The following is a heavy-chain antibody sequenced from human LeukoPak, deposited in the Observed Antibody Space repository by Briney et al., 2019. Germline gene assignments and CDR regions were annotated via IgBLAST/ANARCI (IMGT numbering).Heavy chain of an antibody. D-gene: IGHD6-13*01. Sequence: GGSLRLSCAASGFTFDDYTMHWVRQAPGKGLERVSLITWDGGFTYYTDSVKGRFTISRDNSKNSLFLQMNSLRTDDTALYYCASSGGAAAGTRFDYWGQGTLVTVSS. J-gene: IGHJ4*02. V-gene: IGHV3-43*01. CDR2: ITWDGGFT. CDR1: GFTFDDYT. CDR3: ASSGGAAAGTRFDY.